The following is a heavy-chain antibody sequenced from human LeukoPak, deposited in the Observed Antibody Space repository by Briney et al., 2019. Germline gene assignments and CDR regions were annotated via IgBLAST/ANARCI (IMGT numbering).Heavy chain of an antibody. J-gene: IGHJ3*02. CDR2: INHSGST. CDR3: ARGRGYNSFDI. D-gene: IGHD5-18*01. CDR1: GGSISSSNYY. V-gene: IGHV4-39*07. Sequence: KPSETLSLTCTVSGGSISSSNYYWSWIRQPPGKGLEWIGEINHSGSTNYNPSLKSRVTISVDTSKNQFSLKLSSVTAADTAVYYCARGRGYNSFDIWGQGTMVTVSS.